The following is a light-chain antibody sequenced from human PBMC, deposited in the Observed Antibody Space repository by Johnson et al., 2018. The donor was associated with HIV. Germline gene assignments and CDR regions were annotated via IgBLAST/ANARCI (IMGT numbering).Light chain of an antibody. V-gene: IGLV1-51*01. Sequence: QAVLTQPPSVSAAPGQKVTISCSGSSSNIGNNSVSWYRHFPETAPKVLIYDNDKRPSGIPDRFSASKSGTSAPLGITGLQTGDEADYYCGTWDSRLSAWSFGTGTKVAVL. J-gene: IGLJ1*01. CDR3: GTWDSRLSAWS. CDR2: DND. CDR1: SSNIGNNS.